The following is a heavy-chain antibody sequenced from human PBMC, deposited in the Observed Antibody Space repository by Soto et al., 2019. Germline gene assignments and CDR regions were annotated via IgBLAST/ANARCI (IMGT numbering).Heavy chain of an antibody. CDR2: INEDGSTK. CDR1: GFTFSSSW. D-gene: IGHD5-18*01. V-gene: IGHV3-7*05. CDR3: ARDRAYSCFDY. J-gene: IGHJ4*02. Sequence: EVQLVESGGALVQRGGSLRLSCAASGFTFSSSWMVWVRQAPGKGLEWVANINEDGSTKNFVDSVKGCFTICRDNAKRSLYLQMISLSAEDTAVYYCARDRAYSCFDYWGQGTLVTVSS.